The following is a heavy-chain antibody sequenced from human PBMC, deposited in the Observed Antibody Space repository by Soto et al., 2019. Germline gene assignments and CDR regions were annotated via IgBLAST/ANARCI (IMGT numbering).Heavy chain of an antibody. CDR1: GYTFTSYG. CDR2: ISAYNGNT. J-gene: IGHJ3*02. D-gene: IGHD3-22*01. Sequence: QVQLVQSGAEVKKPGASVKVSCKASGYTFTSYGISWVRQAPGQGLEWMGWISAYNGNTNYAQKLQCRVTMTTDTSTSTAYMELMSLRSDETAVYYCASGLYYYDSSGFSHDAFDIWGQGTMVTVSS. CDR3: ASGLYYYDSSGFSHDAFDI. V-gene: IGHV1-18*01.